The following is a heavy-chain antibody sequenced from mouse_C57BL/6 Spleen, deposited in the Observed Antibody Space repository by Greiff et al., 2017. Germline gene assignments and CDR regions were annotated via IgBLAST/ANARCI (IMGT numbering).Heavy chain of an antibody. D-gene: IGHD1-1*01. CDR3: ARGGYYGRVFYY. V-gene: IGHV5-17*01. CDR2: ISSGSSTI. J-gene: IGHJ2*01. CDR1: GFTFSDYG. Sequence: EVQGVESGGGLVKPGGSLKLSCAASGFTFSDYGMHWVRQAPEKGLEWVAYISSGSSTIYYADTVKGRFTISRDNAKNTLFLQMTSLRSEDTAMYYCARGGYYGRVFYYWGQGTTLTVSS.